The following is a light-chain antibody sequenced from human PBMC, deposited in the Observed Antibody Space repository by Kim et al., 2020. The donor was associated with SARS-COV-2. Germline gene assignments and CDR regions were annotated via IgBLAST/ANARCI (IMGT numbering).Light chain of an antibody. CDR1: QSVFRDQ. J-gene: IGKJ2*01. V-gene: IGKV3-20*01. CDR2: DAS. Sequence: EIVLTQSPGTLSLSPGERVPLSCRASQSVFRDQLAWYQQKPGQAPRLLIYDASSRATGIPDRFSGSGSGTDFTLTISRLEPEDFAVYYCHQYGSSPDTFGQGTKLEF. CDR3: HQYGSSPDT.